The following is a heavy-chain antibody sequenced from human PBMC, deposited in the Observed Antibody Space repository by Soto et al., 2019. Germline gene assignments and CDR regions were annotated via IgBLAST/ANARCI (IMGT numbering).Heavy chain of an antibody. CDR3: AKARRSCSGGSCYSGAWFDP. D-gene: IGHD2-15*01. Sequence: GGSLRLSCAASGFTFSSYAMSWVRQAPGKGLEWVSAISGSGGSTYYADSVKGRFTISRDNSKSTLYLQMNSLRAEDTAVYYCAKARRSCSGGSCYSGAWFDPWGQGTLVTVSS. CDR2: ISGSGGST. CDR1: GFTFSSYA. J-gene: IGHJ5*02. V-gene: IGHV3-23*01.